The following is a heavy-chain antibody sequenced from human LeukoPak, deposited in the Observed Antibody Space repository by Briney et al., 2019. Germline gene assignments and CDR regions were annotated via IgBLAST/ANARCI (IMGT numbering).Heavy chain of an antibody. V-gene: IGHV4-38-2*01. J-gene: IGHJ4*02. D-gene: IGHD3-16*01. CDR1: GYSLGKNYY. CDR3: ARYDSRGSASTRFDY. Sequence: SETLSLTCAVSGYSLGKNYYWGWMRQPPGKRLEWIGRIYGTGSTSYNPSLMNRVTMSVDTSKNHFSLKLTSVTAADTAVYYCARYDSRGSASTRFDYWGQGILVTISS. CDR2: IYGTGST.